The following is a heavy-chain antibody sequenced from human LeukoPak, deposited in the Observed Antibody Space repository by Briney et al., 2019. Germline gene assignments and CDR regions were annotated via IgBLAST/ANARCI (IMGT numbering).Heavy chain of an antibody. Sequence: SETLPLTCAVYGGSFSGYYRSWIRQPPGKGLEWIGEINHSGSTNYNPSLKSRVTIPVDTSKNQFSLKLSSVTAADTAVYYCARGQYYDYVWGSYRYNWFDPWGQGTLVTVSS. J-gene: IGHJ5*02. D-gene: IGHD3-16*02. CDR2: INHSGST. CDR1: GGSFSGYY. CDR3: ARGQYYDYVWGSYRYNWFDP. V-gene: IGHV4-34*01.